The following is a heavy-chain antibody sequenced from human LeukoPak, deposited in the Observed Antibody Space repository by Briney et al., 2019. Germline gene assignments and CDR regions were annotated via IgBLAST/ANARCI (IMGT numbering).Heavy chain of an antibody. D-gene: IGHD1-26*01. Sequence: SETLSLTCTVSGGSISSYYWSWIRQPPGKGLEWIGYIYYSGSTNYNPSLKSRVTISVDTSKNQFSLKLSSVTAADTAVYYCASGVGATTVTYYMDVWGKGTTVTVSS. CDR1: GGSISSYY. V-gene: IGHV4-59*12. J-gene: IGHJ6*03. CDR2: IYYSGST. CDR3: ASGVGATTVTYYMDV.